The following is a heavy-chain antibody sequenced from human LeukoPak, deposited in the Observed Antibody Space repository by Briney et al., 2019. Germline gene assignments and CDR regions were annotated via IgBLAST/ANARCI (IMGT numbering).Heavy chain of an antibody. J-gene: IGHJ4*02. CDR3: ASATGYDGGGAFDY. V-gene: IGHV3-33*01. D-gene: IGHD2-15*01. CDR2: IWYDGSNK. CDR1: GFTFSSHG. Sequence: PGRSLRLSCAASGFTFSSHGMHWVRQAPGKGLEWVAVIWYDGSNKYYADSVKGRFTISRDNSKNTLYLQMNSLRAEDTAVYYCASATGYDGGGAFDYWGQGTLVTVSS.